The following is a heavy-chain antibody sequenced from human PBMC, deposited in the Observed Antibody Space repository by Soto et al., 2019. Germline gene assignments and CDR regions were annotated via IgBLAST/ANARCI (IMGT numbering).Heavy chain of an antibody. V-gene: IGHV3-7*01. J-gene: IGHJ4*02. CDR3: ARALRGYGGYAFDY. D-gene: IGHD5-12*01. CDR1: GLTFNPYW. Sequence: EVQLVASGGGLVQPGGSLRLSCAASGLTFNPYWMTWVRQTPGKGLERVANMKHDGSEKYYVDSVKGRFTIYRDNAKNSLYLQMNSLRADDTAVYYCARALRGYGGYAFDYWGQGTLVTVSS. CDR2: MKHDGSEK.